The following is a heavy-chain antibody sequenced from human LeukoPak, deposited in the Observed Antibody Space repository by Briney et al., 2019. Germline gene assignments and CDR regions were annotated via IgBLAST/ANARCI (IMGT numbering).Heavy chain of an antibody. V-gene: IGHV1-18*01. CDR2: ISAYNGNT. CDR3: ARDLVLRYFDWLSKGCYFDY. Sequence: ASVKVSCKASGYTFTSYGISWVRQAPGQGLEWMGWISAYNGNTNYAQKLQGRVTMTTDTSTSTAYMELRSLRSDDTAVYYCARDLVLRYFDWLSKGCYFDYWGQGTLVTVSS. CDR1: GYTFTSYG. D-gene: IGHD3-9*01. J-gene: IGHJ4*02.